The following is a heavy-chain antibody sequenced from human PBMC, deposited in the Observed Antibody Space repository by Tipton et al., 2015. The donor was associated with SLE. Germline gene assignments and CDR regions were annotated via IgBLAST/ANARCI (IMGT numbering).Heavy chain of an antibody. CDR2: IYYSGST. V-gene: IGHV4-34*01. Sequence: TLSLTCAVYGGSFSGYYWSWIRQPPGKGLEWIGSIYYSGSTYYNPSLKSRVTISVDTSKNQFSLKLSSVTAADTAVYYCARGRWELLQDYWGQGTLVTVSS. CDR1: GGSFSGYY. D-gene: IGHD1-26*01. CDR3: ARGRWELLQDY. J-gene: IGHJ4*02.